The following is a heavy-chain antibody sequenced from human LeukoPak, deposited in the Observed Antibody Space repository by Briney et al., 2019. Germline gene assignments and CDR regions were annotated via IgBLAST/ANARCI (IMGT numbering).Heavy chain of an antibody. J-gene: IGHJ5*02. Sequence: GESLKISCKGSGYSFTSYWIGWVRRMPGKGLEWMGIIYPGDSDTSYSPSFQGQVTISAAKSISTAYLQWSSLKASDTAMYYCARRSGYYDRSGYLFDDWGQGTLVTVSS. D-gene: IGHD3-22*01. CDR1: GYSFTSYW. CDR3: ARRSGYYDRSGYLFDD. V-gene: IGHV5-51*01. CDR2: IYPGDSDT.